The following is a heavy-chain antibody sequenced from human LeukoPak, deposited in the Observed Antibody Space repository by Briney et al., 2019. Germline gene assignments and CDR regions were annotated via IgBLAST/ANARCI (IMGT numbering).Heavy chain of an antibody. J-gene: IGHJ4*02. D-gene: IGHD6-13*01. Sequence: PSETLSLTCTVSGGSISSSSYYWGWIRQPPGRVLEWIGSIYYSGSTYYNPSLKSRVTISVDTSKNQFSLKLSSVTAADTAVYYCARVWAAAGIDWGQGTLVTVSS. CDR1: GGSISSSSYY. CDR2: IYYSGST. CDR3: ARVWAAAGID. V-gene: IGHV4-39*07.